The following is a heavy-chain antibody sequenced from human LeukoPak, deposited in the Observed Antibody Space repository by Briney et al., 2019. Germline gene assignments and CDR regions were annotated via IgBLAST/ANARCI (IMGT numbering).Heavy chain of an antibody. CDR3: ARGKIVVVVAAPAFDI. Sequence: SDPLSLNCAVYGRAFSGYYWRWIRQPPGKGLEWIGEINHSGSTNYNPSLKSRVTISVDTSKNQFSLKLSSVTGADTAVYYCARGKIVVVVAAPAFDIWGQGTMVTVSS. V-gene: IGHV4-34*01. J-gene: IGHJ3*02. D-gene: IGHD2-15*01. CDR2: INHSGST. CDR1: GRAFSGYY.